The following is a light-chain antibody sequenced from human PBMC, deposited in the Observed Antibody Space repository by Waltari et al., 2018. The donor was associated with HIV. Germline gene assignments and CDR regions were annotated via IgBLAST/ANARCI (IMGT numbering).Light chain of an antibody. J-gene: IGLJ1*01. CDR2: EVS. CDR3: CSYAGGNVFV. Sequence: QSALTQPPSASGSPGQSVTISCTGTRYNVGSYAYVSWFQLHPGKVPKLLIYEVSRRPPGVRDRFSGPSSGNTASLTVSGLQAEDEGDYYCCSYAGGNVFVFGTGTKVTVL. V-gene: IGLV2-8*01. CDR1: RYNVGSYAY.